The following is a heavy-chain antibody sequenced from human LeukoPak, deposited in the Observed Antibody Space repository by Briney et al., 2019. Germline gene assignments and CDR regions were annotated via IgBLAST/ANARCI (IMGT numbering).Heavy chain of an antibody. D-gene: IGHD2-2*01. CDR3: AQTCSSTSCYEY. J-gene: IGHJ4*02. CDR2: ISGSGGST. Sequence: GGSLRLSCAASGFTFSSHAMSWVRQAPGKGLEWVSAISGSGGSTYYADSVKGRFTISRDNSKNTLYLQMNSLRAEDTAVYYCAQTCSSTSCYEYWGQGTLVTVSS. V-gene: IGHV3-23*01. CDR1: GFTFSSHA.